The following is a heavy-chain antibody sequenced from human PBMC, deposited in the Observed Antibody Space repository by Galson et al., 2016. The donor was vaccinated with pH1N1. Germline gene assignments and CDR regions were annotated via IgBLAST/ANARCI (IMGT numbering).Heavy chain of an antibody. Sequence: SLRLSCAASGFSFSGRSMSWIRQAPGKGLEWIAYINYSGRDTYYGDSVRGRFTISRDNAKNSMYVQMNSLRAEDTAVYYCTRCDYGDYVGIDYWGQGTVVTVSS. CDR3: TRCDYGDYVGIDY. V-gene: IGHV3-11*01. D-gene: IGHD4-17*01. CDR2: INYSGRDT. CDR1: GFSFSGRS. J-gene: IGHJ4*02.